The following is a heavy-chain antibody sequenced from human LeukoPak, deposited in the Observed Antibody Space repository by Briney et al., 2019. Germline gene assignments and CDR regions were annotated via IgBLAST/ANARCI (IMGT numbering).Heavy chain of an antibody. D-gene: IGHD5-12*01. CDR2: ISAYNGNT. V-gene: IGHV1-18*01. J-gene: IGHJ3*02. Sequence: GASVKVSCKASGYTFTSYGISWVRQAPGQGLEWMGWISAYNGNTNYAQKLQGGVTMTTDTSTSTAYMELRSLRSDDTAVYYCAREGLVVATTAHHDAFDIWGQGTMVTVSS. CDR1: GYTFTSYG. CDR3: AREGLVVATTAHHDAFDI.